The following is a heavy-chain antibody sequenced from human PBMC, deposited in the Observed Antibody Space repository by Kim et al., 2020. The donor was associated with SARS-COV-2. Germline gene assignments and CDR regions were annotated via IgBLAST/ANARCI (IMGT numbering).Heavy chain of an antibody. J-gene: IGHJ4*02. V-gene: IGHV4-31*02. Sequence: KSRVTISVDTSKNQFSLKLSSVTAADTAVYYCARVAYYYDSSGSNLYFDYWGQGTLVTVSS. D-gene: IGHD3-22*01. CDR3: ARVAYYYDSSGSNLYFDY.